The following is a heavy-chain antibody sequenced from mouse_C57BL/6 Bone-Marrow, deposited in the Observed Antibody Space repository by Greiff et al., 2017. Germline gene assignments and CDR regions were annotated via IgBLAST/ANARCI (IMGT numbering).Heavy chain of an antibody. D-gene: IGHD1-1*01. V-gene: IGHV3-6*01. J-gene: IGHJ2*01. CDR3: ARVGGTVVGYFDY. CDR2: ISYDGSN. CDR1: GYSITSGYY. Sequence: DVKLQESGPGLVKPSQSLSLTCSVTGYSITSGYYWNWIRQFPGNKLEWMGYISYDGSNNYNPSLKNRISITRDTSKNQFFLKLNSVTTEDTATYYCARVGGTVVGYFDYWGQGTTLTVSS.